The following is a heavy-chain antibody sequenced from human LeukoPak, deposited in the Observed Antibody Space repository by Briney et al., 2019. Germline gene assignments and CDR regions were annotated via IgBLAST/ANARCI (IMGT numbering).Heavy chain of an antibody. Sequence: PSETLSLTCTVSGGSISSYYWSWIRQPPGKGLEWIGEINHSGSTNYNPSLKSRVTISVDTSKNQFSLKLSSVTAADTAVYYCARGSVTIDYWGQGTLVTVSS. CDR1: GGSISSYY. CDR2: INHSGST. J-gene: IGHJ4*02. D-gene: IGHD4-17*01. V-gene: IGHV4-34*01. CDR3: ARGSVTIDY.